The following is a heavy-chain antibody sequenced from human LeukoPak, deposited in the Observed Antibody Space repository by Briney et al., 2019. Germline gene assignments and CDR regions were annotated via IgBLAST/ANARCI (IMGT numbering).Heavy chain of an antibody. D-gene: IGHD2-15*01. CDR3: ASWYSLGLYGMDV. Sequence: GGSLRLSCAASGFTFSSYSMNWVRQAPGKGLEWVSSISGSSSYIYYADSVKGRFTISRDNAKNSLYLQMNSLRAEDTAVYYCASWYSLGLYGMDVWGQGTTVTVSS. CDR2: ISGSSSYI. V-gene: IGHV3-21*01. J-gene: IGHJ6*02. CDR1: GFTFSSYS.